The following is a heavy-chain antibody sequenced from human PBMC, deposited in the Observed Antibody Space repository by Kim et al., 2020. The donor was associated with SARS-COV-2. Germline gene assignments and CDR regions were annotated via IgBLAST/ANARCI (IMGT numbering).Heavy chain of an antibody. CDR3: ASLRDSSGTHAFDI. J-gene: IGHJ3*02. V-gene: IGHV5-51*01. D-gene: IGHD3-22*01. Sequence: SPSFQGQVTISADKSISTAYLQWSSLKASDTAMYYCASLRDSSGTHAFDIWGQGTMVTVSS.